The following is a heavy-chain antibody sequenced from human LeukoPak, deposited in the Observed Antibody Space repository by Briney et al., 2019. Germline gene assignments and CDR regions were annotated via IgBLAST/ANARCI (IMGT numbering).Heavy chain of an antibody. D-gene: IGHD3-22*01. CDR1: GFTFSSYW. Sequence: GGSLRLSCAASGFTFSSYWMNWVRQAPGKGLEWVANIKQDGSEKYYVDSVKRRFTISRDNAKNSLYLQMNSLRAEDTAVYYCAREGKTYYYDSSGYFDYWGQGTLVTVSS. CDR2: IKQDGSEK. J-gene: IGHJ4*02. CDR3: AREGKTYYYDSSGYFDY. V-gene: IGHV3-7*01.